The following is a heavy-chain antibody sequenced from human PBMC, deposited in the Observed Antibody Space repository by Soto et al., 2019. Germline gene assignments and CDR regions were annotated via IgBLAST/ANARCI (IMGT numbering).Heavy chain of an antibody. CDR2: INPSGGST. Sequence: QVQLVQSGAEVKKPGASVKVSCKASGYTFTRYYMHWVRQAPGQGLEWMGIINPSGGSTSYAQKFQGRVTMTRDTSTSTVYMELSSLRSEDTAVYYCASDRTRDGYNHWGKGTLVTVSS. J-gene: IGHJ4*02. D-gene: IGHD5-12*01. CDR1: GYTFTRYY. CDR3: ASDRTRDGYNH. V-gene: IGHV1-46*01.